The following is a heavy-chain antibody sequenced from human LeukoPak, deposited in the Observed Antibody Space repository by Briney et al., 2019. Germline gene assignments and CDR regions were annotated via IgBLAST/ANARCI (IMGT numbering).Heavy chain of an antibody. Sequence: PSETLSLTCTVSGGSISSYYWSWIRQPPGKGLEWVGQIYYSGSTNYNPSLKSRVTISIDTSKNQFSLKLNSVTAADTAVYYCARVDYGDRGYFDYWGQGTLVTVSS. CDR1: GGSISSYY. CDR2: IYYSGST. J-gene: IGHJ4*02. D-gene: IGHD4-17*01. CDR3: ARVDYGDRGYFDY. V-gene: IGHV4-59*01.